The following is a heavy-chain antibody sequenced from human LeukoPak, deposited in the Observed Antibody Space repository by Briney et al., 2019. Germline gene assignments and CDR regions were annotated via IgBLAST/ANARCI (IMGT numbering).Heavy chain of an antibody. CDR3: AREISGYDFTPYYFDY. V-gene: IGHV3-21*01. CDR1: GFTFSSYS. J-gene: IGHJ4*02. D-gene: IGHD5-12*01. Sequence: GALRLSCAASGFTFSSYSMNWVRQAPGKGLEWVSSISSSSSYIYYADSVKGRFTISRDNAKNSLYLQMNSLRAEDTAVYYCAREISGYDFTPYYFDYWGQGTLVTVSS. CDR2: ISSSSSYI.